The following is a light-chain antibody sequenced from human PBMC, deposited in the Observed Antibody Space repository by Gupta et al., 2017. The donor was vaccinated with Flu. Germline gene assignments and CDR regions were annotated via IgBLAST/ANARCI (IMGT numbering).Light chain of an antibody. CDR1: QVISNY. V-gene: IGKV1-39*01. CDR2: GAS. CDR3: QQSHSTPLT. J-gene: IGKJ4*01. Sequence: GDRVTISCRASQVISNYLNWYQQTSGKAPKLLIYGASTLQSGVPSRFSGSASGTDFTLTISSLQPEDSATYYCQQSHSTPLTFGGGTKV.